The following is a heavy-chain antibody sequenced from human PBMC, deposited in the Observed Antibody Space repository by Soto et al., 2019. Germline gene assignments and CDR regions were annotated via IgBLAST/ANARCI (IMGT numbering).Heavy chain of an antibody. CDR1: GFNFGNYA. Sequence: GGSLRLSCAASGFNFGNYAISWVRQAPGKGPEWVSSIGGGGSTYYADSVKGRFTISRDNSKNTLYLQMNSLRAEDTAVYYCAKRSSSSTFDYWGQGTLVTVSS. CDR3: AKRSSSSTFDY. D-gene: IGHD6-6*01. CDR2: IGGGGST. V-gene: IGHV3-23*01. J-gene: IGHJ4*02.